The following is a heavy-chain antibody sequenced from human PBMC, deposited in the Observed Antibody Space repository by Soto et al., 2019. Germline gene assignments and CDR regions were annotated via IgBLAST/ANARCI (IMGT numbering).Heavy chain of an antibody. J-gene: IGHJ4*02. V-gene: IGHV4-34*01. Sequence: SETLSLTCAVYGGSFSGYYWSWIRQPPGKGLEWIGEINHSGSTNYNPSLKSRVTISVDTSKNQFSLKLSSVTAADTAVYYCARNPTANFDYWGQGTLVTVSS. CDR3: ARNPTANFDY. CDR1: GGSFSGYY. CDR2: INHSGST. D-gene: IGHD2-2*01.